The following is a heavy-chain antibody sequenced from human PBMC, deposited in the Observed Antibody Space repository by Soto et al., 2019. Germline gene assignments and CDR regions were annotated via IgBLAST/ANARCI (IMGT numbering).Heavy chain of an antibody. CDR2: ISSSSSYI. Sequence: GGSLRLSCAASGFTFSSYSMNWVRQAPGKGLEWVSSISSSSSYIYYADSVKGRFTISRDNAKNSLYLQMNSLRAEDTAVYYCARSLRPIVVVVAATTNQDAFDIWGQGTMVTVS. J-gene: IGHJ3*02. D-gene: IGHD2-15*01. V-gene: IGHV3-21*01. CDR1: GFTFSSYS. CDR3: ARSLRPIVVVVAATTNQDAFDI.